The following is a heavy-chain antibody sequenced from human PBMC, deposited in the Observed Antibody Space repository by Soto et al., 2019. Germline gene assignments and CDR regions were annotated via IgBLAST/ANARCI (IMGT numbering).Heavy chain of an antibody. V-gene: IGHV3-66*01. Sequence: EVKLVESGGGLVQPGGSLRLSCAASGFTVGAKYMSWFRRAPGKGLEWVSVLYGSGDTYYADSVRGRFTISRDSSKNTLYLQMNSLRLDDTGVYYCAKAILQWQKVEWFDQWGQGALVSVSS. J-gene: IGHJ5*02. CDR3: AKAILQWQKVEWFDQ. CDR1: GFTVGAKY. D-gene: IGHD6-19*01. CDR2: LYGSGDT.